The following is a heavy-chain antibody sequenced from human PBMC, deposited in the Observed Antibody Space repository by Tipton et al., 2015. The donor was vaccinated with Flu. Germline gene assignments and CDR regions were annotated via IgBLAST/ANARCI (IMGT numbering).Heavy chain of an antibody. V-gene: IGHV4-59*12. CDR1: AGSISSYY. D-gene: IGHD3-3*01. J-gene: IGHJ5*02. CDR3: ARVSPGVESWFDP. Sequence: LRLSCTISAGSISSYYWTWIRQPPGKGLEWIGSIFHSGSTYYNPSLKSRVTISVDTSKNQFSLKLISVTAADTAVYYCARVSPGVESWFDPWGQGTLVTVSS. CDR2: IFHSGST.